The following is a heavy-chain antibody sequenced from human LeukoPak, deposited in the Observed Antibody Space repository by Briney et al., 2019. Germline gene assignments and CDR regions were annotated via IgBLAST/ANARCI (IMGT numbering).Heavy chain of an antibody. D-gene: IGHD3-22*01. V-gene: IGHV4-31*03. CDR1: GGSMSSGGYY. CDR3: ARLGMAASYFYDSSGDKFDY. CDR2: IYYSGTV. Sequence: SETLSLTCSVSGGSMSSGGYYWSWIRQHPGKGLEWIGHIYYSGTVYYNPSLRSRLSISVDTSKSQFSLRSSSVTVADTAVYYCARLGMAASYFYDSSGDKFDYWGQGTLVTVSS. J-gene: IGHJ4*02.